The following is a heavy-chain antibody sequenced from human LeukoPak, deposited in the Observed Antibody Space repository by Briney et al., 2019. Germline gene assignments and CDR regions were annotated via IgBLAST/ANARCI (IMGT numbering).Heavy chain of an antibody. V-gene: IGHV4-39*07. D-gene: IGHD3-22*01. CDR1: GGSISSSSYY. CDR2: IYHSGST. CDR3: ASTTYDYDTSGHYFLDY. J-gene: IGHJ4*02. Sequence: SETLSLTCTVSGGSISSSSYYWGWIRQPPGKGLEWIGSIYHSGSTYYNPSLKSRVTISVDTSKNQFSLKLRSVTAADTAVYYCASTTYDYDTSGHYFLDYWGQGSLVTVSS.